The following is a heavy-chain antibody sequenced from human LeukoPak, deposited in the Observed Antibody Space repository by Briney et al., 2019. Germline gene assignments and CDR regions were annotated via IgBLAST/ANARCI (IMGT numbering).Heavy chain of an antibody. CDR2: INHSGST. CDR3: ARLLNRNAFDI. J-gene: IGHJ3*02. CDR1: GGSFSGYY. V-gene: IGHV4-34*01. Sequence: SETLSLTCAVYGGSFSGYYWSWIRQPPGKGLEWIGEINHSGSTNYDPSLKSRVTIPVDTSKNQFSLKLSSVTAADTAVYYCARLLNRNAFDIWGQGTMVTVSS. D-gene: IGHD1-14*01.